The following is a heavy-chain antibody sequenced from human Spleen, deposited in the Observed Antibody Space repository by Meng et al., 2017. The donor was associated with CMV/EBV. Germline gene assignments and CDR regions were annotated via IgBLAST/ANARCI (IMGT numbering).Heavy chain of an antibody. V-gene: IGHV4-34*01. CDR2: LNHSGIT. Sequence: YGGSFSGYYWSWIRQPPGKGLEWIGELNHSGITNYNPSLKGRVTISVDTSKNQFSLKLSSVTAADTAVYYCARGGVVVVPAASWFDPWGQGTLVTVSS. J-gene: IGHJ5*02. D-gene: IGHD2-2*01. CDR1: GGSFSGYY. CDR3: ARGGVVVVPAASWFDP.